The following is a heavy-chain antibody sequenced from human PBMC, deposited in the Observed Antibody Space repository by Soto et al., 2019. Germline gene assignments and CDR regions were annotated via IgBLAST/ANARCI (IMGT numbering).Heavy chain of an antibody. Sequence: EVHLVESGGGLVQPGGSLRLSCAASGFTFSHYWMHWVRQASGKGPVWVSRIDSDGSSTTYADSVKGRFTISRDNAKNTLYLQMNSLRAEDPGVYYCTRGLVSSGLDWLDPWGQGTLVTVSS. CDR2: IDSDGSST. D-gene: IGHD6-19*01. V-gene: IGHV3-74*01. CDR1: GFTFSHYW. CDR3: TRGLVSSGLDWLDP. J-gene: IGHJ5*02.